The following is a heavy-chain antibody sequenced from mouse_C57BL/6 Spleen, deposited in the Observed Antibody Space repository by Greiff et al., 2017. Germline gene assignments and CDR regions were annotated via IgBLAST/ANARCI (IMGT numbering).Heavy chain of an antibody. V-gene: IGHV1-64*01. D-gene: IGHD1-1*01. CDR2: IHPNSGST. Sequence: VQLQQPGAELVKPGASVKLSCKASGYTFTSYWMHWVKQRPGQGLEWIGMIHPNSGSTNYNEKFKSKATLTVDKSSSTAYMQLSSLTSEDSAVYYCARGRYYGSSYGYFGVWGTGTTVTVSS. J-gene: IGHJ1*03. CDR3: ARGRYYGSSYGYFGV. CDR1: GYTFTSYW.